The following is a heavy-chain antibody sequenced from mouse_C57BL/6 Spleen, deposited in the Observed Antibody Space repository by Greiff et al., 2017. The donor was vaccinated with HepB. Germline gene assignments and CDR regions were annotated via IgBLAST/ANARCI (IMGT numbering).Heavy chain of an antibody. CDR2: IHPNSGST. D-gene: IGHD2-4*01. CDR3: ARGGLYDLAWFAY. J-gene: IGHJ3*01. Sequence: QVQLQQSGAELVKPGASVKLSCKASGYTFTSYWMHWVKQRPGQGLEWIGMIHPNSGSTNYNEKFKSKATLTVDKSSSTAYMQLSSLTSEDSAVYYCARGGLYDLAWFAYWGQGTLVTVSA. V-gene: IGHV1-64*01. CDR1: GYTFTSYW.